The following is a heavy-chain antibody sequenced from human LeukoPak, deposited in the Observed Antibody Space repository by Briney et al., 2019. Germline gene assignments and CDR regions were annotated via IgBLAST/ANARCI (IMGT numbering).Heavy chain of an antibody. CDR3: ARDWGVGGRPGYMDV. J-gene: IGHJ6*03. CDR2: IYYSGNT. CDR1: GGSIRNKF. D-gene: IGHD6-6*01. V-gene: IGHV4-59*01. Sequence: ADTLSLTCTVSGGSIRNKFGSCIRQPPGKGLECIGYIYYSGNTNYNPSLKTRVTILVDTSKNQVYLKLSSVTAADTAVYFCARDWGVGGRPGYMDVWGKGTTVTVSS.